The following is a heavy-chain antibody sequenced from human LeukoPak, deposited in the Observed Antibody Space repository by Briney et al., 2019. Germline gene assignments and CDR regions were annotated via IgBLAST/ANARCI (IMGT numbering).Heavy chain of an antibody. CDR1: GFTFSSYD. J-gene: IGHJ4*02. CDR3: ARARRYCSSTSCWYFDY. CDR2: IGTAGDT. D-gene: IGHD2-2*01. V-gene: IGHV3-13*01. Sequence: QSGGSLTLSCAASGFTFSSYDMHWARQATGKGLEWVSAIGTAGDTYYPGSVKGRFTISRENAKNSLYLQMNSLRAGDTAVYYCARARRYCSSTSCWYFDYWGQGTLVTVSS.